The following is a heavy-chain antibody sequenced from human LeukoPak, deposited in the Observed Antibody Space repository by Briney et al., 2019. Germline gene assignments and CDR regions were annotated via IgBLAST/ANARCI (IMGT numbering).Heavy chain of an antibody. Sequence: GGSLRLSCAVSGFTFDDYGMSWVRQVPGKGLEWVSGINWNGGSTAYADSVKGRFIISRDNAKSSLYLEVNSLRAEDTALYHCARGPPYSGYDQFDYWGQGTLVTVSS. D-gene: IGHD5-12*01. CDR3: ARGPPYSGYDQFDY. CDR2: INWNGGST. J-gene: IGHJ4*02. V-gene: IGHV3-20*01. CDR1: GFTFDDYG.